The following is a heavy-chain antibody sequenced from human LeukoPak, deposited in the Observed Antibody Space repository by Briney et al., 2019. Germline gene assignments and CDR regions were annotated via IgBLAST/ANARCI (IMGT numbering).Heavy chain of an antibody. Sequence: PGGSLRLSCAASGFTFSSYSMNLVRQAPGKGLEWVSSISSSSSYIYYADSVKGRFTISRDNAKNSLYLQMNSLRAEDTAVYYCARVQGSSTSPAWYWGQGTLVTVSS. V-gene: IGHV3-21*01. J-gene: IGHJ4*02. CDR1: GFTFSSYS. D-gene: IGHD2-2*01. CDR3: ARVQGSSTSPAWY. CDR2: ISSSSSYI.